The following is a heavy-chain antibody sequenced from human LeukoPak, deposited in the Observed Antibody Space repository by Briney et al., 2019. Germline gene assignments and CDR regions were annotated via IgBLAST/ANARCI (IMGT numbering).Heavy chain of an antibody. CDR1: GYTFSSYG. J-gene: IGHJ6*02. CDR3: ARAETVAGLHGMDV. Sequence: ASVKVSCKASGYTFSSYGISWVRQAPGQGLEWMGWISAYNGNTNYAQKLQGRVAMTTDTSTSTAYMELRSLRSDDTAVYYCARAETVAGLHGMDVWGQGTTVTVSS. CDR2: ISAYNGNT. V-gene: IGHV1-18*01. D-gene: IGHD6-19*01.